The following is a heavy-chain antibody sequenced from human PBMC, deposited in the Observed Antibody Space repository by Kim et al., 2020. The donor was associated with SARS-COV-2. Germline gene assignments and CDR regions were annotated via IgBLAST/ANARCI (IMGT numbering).Heavy chain of an antibody. V-gene: IGHV3-7*01. CDR3: ARDPYDNGGYGAFDI. Sequence: GGSLRLSCAASGCLFSSNSMTWVRQAPGKGLEWVANIKPDGGSTYYVNSVKGRFTISRDNTKNLLYLQMSGLRAEDTAVYYCARDPYDNGGYGAFDIWGQGTTVTVYS. CDR2: IKPDGGST. J-gene: IGHJ3*02. D-gene: IGHD3-22*01. CDR1: GCLFSSNS.